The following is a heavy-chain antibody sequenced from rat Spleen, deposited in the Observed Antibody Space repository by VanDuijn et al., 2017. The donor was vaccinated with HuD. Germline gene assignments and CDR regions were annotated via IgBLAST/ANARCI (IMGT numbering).Heavy chain of an antibody. J-gene: IGHJ2*01. CDR2: ISYSGST. CDR1: GYSITSGY. CDR3: ATLGLGYFFDY. D-gene: IGHD4-6*01. V-gene: IGHV3-1*01. Sequence: EVQLQESGPGLVKTSQSLSLTCSVTGYSITSGYGWNWIRKFPGNKMEWMGYISYSGSTDYNPSLKSRISITRATSKNQFFLQLNSVTTEDTATYYCATLGLGYFFDYWGQGVMVTVSS.